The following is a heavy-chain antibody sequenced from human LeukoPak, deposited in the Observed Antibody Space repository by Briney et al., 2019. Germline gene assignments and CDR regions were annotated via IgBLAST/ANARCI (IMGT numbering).Heavy chain of an antibody. CDR1: GFTSSNYA. J-gene: IGHJ4*02. CDR2: ILSRGGGT. CDR3: AKRLPHHFEY. D-gene: IGHD3-16*01. Sequence: GGSLRLSCAASGFTSSNYAMSWVRQAPGKGLEWVSFILSRGGGTYYADSVKGRFTISRDNSKNTLYLQMNSLRAEDTAVYSFAKRLPHHFEYWGQGTLVTVSS. V-gene: IGHV3-23*01.